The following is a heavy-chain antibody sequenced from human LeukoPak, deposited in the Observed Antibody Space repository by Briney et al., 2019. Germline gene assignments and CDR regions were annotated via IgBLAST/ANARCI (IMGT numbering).Heavy chain of an antibody. Sequence: SETLSLTCTVSCGSITNYYWSWIRQPPGKGLEWIGYIYYSGTTNYNPSLKSRVTISVDTSENQFSLKVNSVTAADTAVYYCVRSRSGTYGWFDPWGQGTLVTVSS. D-gene: IGHD4-17*01. V-gene: IGHV4-59*01. CDR1: CGSITNYY. CDR3: VRSRSGTYGWFDP. J-gene: IGHJ5*02. CDR2: IYYSGTT.